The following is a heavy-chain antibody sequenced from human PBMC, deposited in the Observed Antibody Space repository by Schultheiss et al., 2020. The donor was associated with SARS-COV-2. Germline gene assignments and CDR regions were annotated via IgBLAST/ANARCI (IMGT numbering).Heavy chain of an antibody. J-gene: IGHJ6*02. CDR3: AKDKKENDYWSGNYFYVMDV. CDR1: GFTFSSYW. CDR2: INSDGSST. Sequence: GESLKISCAASGFTFSSYWMHWVRQAPGKGLVWVSRINSDGSSTSYADSVKGRFTISRDNSKNTLYLQLNSLRAEDTAVYYCAKDKKENDYWSGNYFYVMDVWGHGTTVTVSS. D-gene: IGHD3-3*01. V-gene: IGHV3-74*01.